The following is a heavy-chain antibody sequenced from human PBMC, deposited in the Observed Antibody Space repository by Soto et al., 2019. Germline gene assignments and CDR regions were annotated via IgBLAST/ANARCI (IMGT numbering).Heavy chain of an antibody. J-gene: IGHJ4*02. CDR1: GFVFSDHD. V-gene: IGHV3-13*01. CDR3: VRDRYYGSGSLFEN. D-gene: IGHD3-10*01. Sequence: GGSLRLSCAASGFVFSDHDMHWVRQVPGKGLEWVSEIAVAGDTYYPDSVKGRFTISRENARKTLYLQMTSLRVGDTATYYCVRDRYYGSGSLFENWGQGTPVTVS. CDR2: IAVAGDT.